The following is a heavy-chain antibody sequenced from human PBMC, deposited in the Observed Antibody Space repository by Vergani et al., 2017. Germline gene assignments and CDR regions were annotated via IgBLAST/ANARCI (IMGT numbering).Heavy chain of an antibody. Sequence: EVQLLESGGGLVQPGGSLRLSCAASGFTFSSYEMNWVRQAPGKGLEWVSYISSSGSTIYYADSVKGRFTISRDNAKNSLYLQMNSLRAEDTAVYYCARDGSSWPVGDDAFDIWGQGTMVTVSS. D-gene: IGHD6-13*01. CDR3: ARDGSSWPVGDDAFDI. V-gene: IGHV3-48*03. J-gene: IGHJ3*02. CDR2: ISSSGSTI. CDR1: GFTFSSYE.